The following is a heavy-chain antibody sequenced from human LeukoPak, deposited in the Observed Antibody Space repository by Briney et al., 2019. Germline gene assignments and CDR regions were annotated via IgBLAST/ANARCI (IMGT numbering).Heavy chain of an antibody. CDR3: ARDRDCYDSSGYHY. Sequence: GGSLRLSCAASEFTVSSNYMSWVSQAPGKGLEWVSTIYSGGGTYYADSVKGRFTISRDNSRNTLYLQMNSLRAEDTAVYYCARDRDCYDSSGYHYWGQGTLVTVSS. D-gene: IGHD3-22*01. CDR2: IYSGGGT. CDR1: EFTVSSNY. J-gene: IGHJ4*02. V-gene: IGHV3-53*01.